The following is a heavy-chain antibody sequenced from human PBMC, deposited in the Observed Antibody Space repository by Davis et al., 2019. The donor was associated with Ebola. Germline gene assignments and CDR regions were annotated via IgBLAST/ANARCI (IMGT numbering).Heavy chain of an antibody. CDR1: AFTFSTYW. Sequence: GESLKISCAASAFTFSTYWMSWVRQTPGKGLEWVANIKFDGSEHSYVDSVKGRFTISRDNSKNTLYLEMDSLRADDTAVYYCAKDNGMSVTCVDFWGQGTLVTVSS. CDR3: AKDNGMSVTCVDF. V-gene: IGHV3-7*03. J-gene: IGHJ4*02. D-gene: IGHD5/OR15-5a*01. CDR2: IKFDGSEH.